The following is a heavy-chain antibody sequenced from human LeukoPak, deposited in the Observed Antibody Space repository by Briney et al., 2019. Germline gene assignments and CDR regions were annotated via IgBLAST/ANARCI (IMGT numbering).Heavy chain of an antibody. D-gene: IGHD3-22*01. Sequence: GGSLRLSCAASGFTVSSNYMSWVRQAPGKALEWVSGISSGGGSTHYADSVKGRFTISRDNSKNTLYLEMSSLRAEDTAVYYCAKSGYNYDSNAYPFIDYWGQGTLVTVSS. J-gene: IGHJ4*02. CDR3: AKSGYNYDSNAYPFIDY. CDR1: GFTVSSNY. V-gene: IGHV3-23*01. CDR2: ISSGGGST.